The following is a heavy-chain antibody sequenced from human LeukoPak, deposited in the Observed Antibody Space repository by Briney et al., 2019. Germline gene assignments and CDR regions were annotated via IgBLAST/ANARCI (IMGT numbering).Heavy chain of an antibody. D-gene: IGHD5-12*01. CDR3: AREVFRGYDYWFDP. Sequence: GGSLRLSCAASGFTFSSYWMSWVRQAPGKGLEWVANIKQDGSEKYYVDSVKGRFTISRDNAKNSLYLQMNSLRAEDTAVYYCAREVFRGYDYWFDPWGQGTLVTVSS. CDR2: IKQDGSEK. V-gene: IGHV3-7*01. CDR1: GFTFSSYW. J-gene: IGHJ5*02.